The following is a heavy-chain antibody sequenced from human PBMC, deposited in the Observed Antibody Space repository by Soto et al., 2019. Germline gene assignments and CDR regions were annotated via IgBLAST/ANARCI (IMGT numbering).Heavy chain of an antibody. CDR3: AKDYSGSYPLYYYYGMDV. J-gene: IGHJ6*02. Sequence: GGSLRLSCTASGFTFSSYGMHWVRQAPGKGLEWVAVISYDGSNKYYADSAKGRFTISRDNSKNTLYLQMNSLRAEDTAVYYCAKDYSGSYPLYYYYGMDVWGQGTTVTVSS. V-gene: IGHV3-30*18. D-gene: IGHD1-26*01. CDR2: ISYDGSNK. CDR1: GFTFSSYG.